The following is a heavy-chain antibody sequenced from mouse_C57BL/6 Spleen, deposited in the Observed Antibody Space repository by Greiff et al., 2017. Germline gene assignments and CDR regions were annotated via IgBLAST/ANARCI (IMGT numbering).Heavy chain of an antibody. CDR2: IYPRDGST. CDR1: GYTFTSYD. D-gene: IGHD3-2*02. J-gene: IGHJ1*03. CDR3: AREERLPPQYFDV. Sequence: QVQLKESGPELVKPGASVKLSCKASGYTFTSYDINWVKQRPGQGLEWIGWIYPRDGSTKYNEKFKGKATLTVDTSSSTAYMELHSLTSEDSAVYVFAREERLPPQYFDVWGTGTTVTVSS. V-gene: IGHV1-85*01.